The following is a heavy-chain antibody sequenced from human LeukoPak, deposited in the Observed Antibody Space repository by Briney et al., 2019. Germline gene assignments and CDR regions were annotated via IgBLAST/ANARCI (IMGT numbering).Heavy chain of an antibody. J-gene: IGHJ3*02. V-gene: IGHV3-21*01. CDR1: GFTFSSYN. CDR3: ARVGTMVRGVIPFYAFDI. D-gene: IGHD3-10*01. Sequence: GGSLRLSCAASGFTFSSYNMNWVRQAPGKGLEWVSSISTGSNYRYYADSVKGRFTISRDNAKNSLYLQMNSLRAEDTAVYYCARVGTMVRGVIPFYAFDIWGQGTMVTVSS. CDR2: ISTGSNYR.